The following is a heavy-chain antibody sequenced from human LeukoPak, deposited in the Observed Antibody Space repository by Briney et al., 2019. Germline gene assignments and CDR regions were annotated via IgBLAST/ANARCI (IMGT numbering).Heavy chain of an antibody. CDR1: GFTFSSYS. J-gene: IGHJ5*02. D-gene: IGHD2-2*01. CDR3: ARDPARYCSSTSCYGGGWFDP. CDR2: ISSSSSYI. V-gene: IGHV3-21*01. Sequence: GGSLRLSCAASGFTFSSYSMNWVRQAPGKGLEWVSSISSSSSYIYYADSVKGRFTISRDNAKNSLYLQMNSLRAEDTAVYYCARDPARYCSSTSCYGGGWFDPWGQGTLVTVSS.